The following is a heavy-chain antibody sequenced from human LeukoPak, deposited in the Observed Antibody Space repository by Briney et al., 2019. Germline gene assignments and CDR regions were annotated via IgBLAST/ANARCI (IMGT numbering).Heavy chain of an antibody. CDR3: ARVPSGGYDFLTNYYYYYGLDV. D-gene: IGHD3-9*01. V-gene: IGHV1-18*01. CDR1: GYTFANYG. J-gene: IGHJ6*02. Sequence: ASVRVSRKASGYTFANYGISWVRQAPGQGLEWMGWISADSGNTKYAQKLQDRVTLTTDTSTTTAYMELRSLRSDDTAVYYCARVPSGGYDFLTNYYYYYGLDVWGQGTAVTVSS. CDR2: ISADSGNT.